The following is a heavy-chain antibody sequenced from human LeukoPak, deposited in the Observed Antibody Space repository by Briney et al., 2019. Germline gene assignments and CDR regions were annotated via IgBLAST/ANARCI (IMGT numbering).Heavy chain of an antibody. V-gene: IGHV1-18*01. CDR1: GHSFTHHG. CDR2: ISGYNGDT. D-gene: IGHD6-19*01. J-gene: IGHJ4*02. Sequence: ASVKLSCKTFGHSFTHHGFSWVRQPPGQGLEWMGWISGYNGDTHYAQNFQGRVTLTSDTSTSTVYMELRSLRSDDTAVYYCARDPTNTSGRYAYFDYWGQGALVTVSS. CDR3: ARDPTNTSGRYAYFDY.